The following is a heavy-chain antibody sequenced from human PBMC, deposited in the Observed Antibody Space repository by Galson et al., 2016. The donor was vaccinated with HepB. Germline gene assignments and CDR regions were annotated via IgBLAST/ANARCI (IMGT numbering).Heavy chain of an antibody. CDR3: ARYHQGAFDI. CDR2: ISPFNDYT. CDR1: GYTFTYRY. J-gene: IGHJ3*02. V-gene: IGHV1-45*02. Sequence: SVKVSCKASGYTFTYRYLHWVRQAPGQAPKWMGWISPFNDYTNYAQKFQDRVTITRDRSMSTAYMELSSLRSEDTAMYYCARYHQGAFDIWGQGTMVTVSS.